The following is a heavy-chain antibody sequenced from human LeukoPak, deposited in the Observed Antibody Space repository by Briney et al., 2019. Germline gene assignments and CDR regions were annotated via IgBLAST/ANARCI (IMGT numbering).Heavy chain of an antibody. CDR2: INTNTGTP. J-gene: IGHJ4*02. D-gene: IGHD5-12*01. Sequence: GASVKVSCKASGFTFAKYAMSWVRQAPGQGLEWMGWINTNTGTPTYARGFTGRFVFSLDTSVSTAYLQISSLKPEDIALYYCARVNGYEPGYWGQGTLVTVSS. V-gene: IGHV7-4-1*02. CDR3: ARVNGYEPGY. CDR1: GFTFAKYA.